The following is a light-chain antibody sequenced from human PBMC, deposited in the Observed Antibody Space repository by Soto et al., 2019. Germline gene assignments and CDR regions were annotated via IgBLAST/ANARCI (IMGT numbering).Light chain of an antibody. CDR1: SNDVGNYNY. CDR2: EVS. Sequence: QSALTQPASVSGSPGQSITISCTGTSNDVGNYNYVSWYQQHPGRAPNLMIYEVSNRPSGVSNRFSGSKSGNTASLTISGLQAGDEADYYCSSYTGSSPLYVFGTGTKLTVL. J-gene: IGLJ1*01. CDR3: SSYTGSSPLYV. V-gene: IGLV2-14*01.